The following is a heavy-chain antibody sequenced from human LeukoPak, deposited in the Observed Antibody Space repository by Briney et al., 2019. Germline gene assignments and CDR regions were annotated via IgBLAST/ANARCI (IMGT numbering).Heavy chain of an antibody. CDR2: IYTSGST. D-gene: IGHD3-9*01. J-gene: IGHJ5*02. V-gene: IGHV4-4*07. CDR3: ARDAYDILTPQQNWFDP. Sequence: PSETLSLTCTVSGGSISSYYWSWIRQPAGKGLEWIGRIYTSGSTNYNPSLKSRVTMSVDTSKNQFSLKLSSVTAADTAVYYCARDAYDILTPQQNWFDPWGQGTLGTVSS. CDR1: GGSISSYY.